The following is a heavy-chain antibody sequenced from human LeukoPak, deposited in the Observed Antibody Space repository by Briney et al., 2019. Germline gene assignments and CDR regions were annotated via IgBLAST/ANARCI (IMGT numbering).Heavy chain of an antibody. D-gene: IGHD5-18*01. V-gene: IGHV3-7*01. CDR2: INPDGNKK. Sequence: GGSLRLSCEVSGLTFSSSWMDWVRQAPGKGLEWVASINPDGNKKYSADSAKGRFTISRDNAENSLYLQMNSLRVEDTAFYYCARDLAYSRLDYWGQGMLVTVSS. J-gene: IGHJ4*02. CDR3: ARDLAYSRLDY. CDR1: GLTFSSSW.